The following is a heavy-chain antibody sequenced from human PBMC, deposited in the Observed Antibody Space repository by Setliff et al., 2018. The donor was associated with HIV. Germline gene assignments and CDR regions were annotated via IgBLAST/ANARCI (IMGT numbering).Heavy chain of an antibody. V-gene: IGHV4-61*01. CDR1: GGSISSGSYY. CDR2: IHTSGST. CDR3: ARTGYAFDL. J-gene: IGHJ3*01. Sequence: PSETLSLTCTVSGGSISSGSYYWSWIRQSPGKGLEWIAYIHTSGSTYFNPSFVSRVTISIDSSENQFSLKLRSLTAADTAVYFCARTGYAFDLWGPGTMVTVSS.